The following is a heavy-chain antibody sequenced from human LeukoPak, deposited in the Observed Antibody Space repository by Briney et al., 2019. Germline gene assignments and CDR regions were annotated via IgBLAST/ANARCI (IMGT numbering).Heavy chain of an antibody. CDR1: GGSISSGGYY. V-gene: IGHV4-31*03. J-gene: IGHJ3*02. Sequence: SQTLSLTCTVSGGSISSGGYYWSWIRQHPGKGLEWIGYIYYSGSTYYNPSLKSRVTISVDTSKNQFSLKLSSVTAADTAVYYCARDRKVRGYSYGFRARYDAFDIWGQGTMVTVSS. D-gene: IGHD5-18*01. CDR3: ARDRKVRGYSYGFRARYDAFDI. CDR2: IYYSGST.